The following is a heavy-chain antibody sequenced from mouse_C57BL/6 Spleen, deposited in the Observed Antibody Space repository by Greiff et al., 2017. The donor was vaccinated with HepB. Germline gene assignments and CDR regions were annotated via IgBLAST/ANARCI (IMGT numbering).Heavy chain of an antibody. J-gene: IGHJ2*01. CDR1: GYTFTSYW. CDR3: ARKAYYYGSSYYCDY. CDR2: IYPGSGST. D-gene: IGHD1-1*01. V-gene: IGHV1-55*01. Sequence: QVQLQQPGAELVKPGASVKMSCKASGYTFTSYWITWVKQRPGQGLEWIGDIYPGSGSTNYNEKFKSKATLTVDTSSSTAYMQLSSLTSEDSAVYYFARKAYYYGSSYYCDYWGQGTTLTVSS.